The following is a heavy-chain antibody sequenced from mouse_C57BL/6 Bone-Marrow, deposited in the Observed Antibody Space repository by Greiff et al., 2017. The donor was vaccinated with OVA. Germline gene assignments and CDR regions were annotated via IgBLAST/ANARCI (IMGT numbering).Heavy chain of an antibody. CDR2: IHPSDSDT. CDR1: GYTFTSYW. CDR3: AMGLLPYAMDY. J-gene: IGHJ4*01. V-gene: IGHV1-74*01. Sequence: QVQLKQPGAELVKPGASVKVSCKASGYTFTSYWMHWVKQRPGQGLEWIGRIHPSDSDTNYNQKFKGKATLTVDKSSSTAYMQLSSLTSEDSAVYYCAMGLLPYAMDYWGQGTSVTVSS. D-gene: IGHD2-13*01.